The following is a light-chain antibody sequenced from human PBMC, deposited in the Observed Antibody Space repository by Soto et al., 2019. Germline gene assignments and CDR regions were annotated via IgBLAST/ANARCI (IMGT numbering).Light chain of an antibody. V-gene: IGKV1-39*01. J-gene: IGKJ1*01. CDR2: RAS. CDR3: QQSYSSSPWT. Sequence: DIQMTQSPSSLSASVGDRVTISCRASQSISTYLNWYQQKPGTAPRLLIYRASSVKSGVPPRFSGSGSGRDFTLTISSLRPEDIATYVCQQSYSSSPWTFGQGTKVDIK. CDR1: QSISTY.